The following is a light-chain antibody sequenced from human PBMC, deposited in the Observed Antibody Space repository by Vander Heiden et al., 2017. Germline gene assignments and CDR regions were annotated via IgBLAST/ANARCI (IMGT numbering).Light chain of an antibody. V-gene: IGLV1-40*01. Sequence: QSVLPQPPSVSGAPGQRVTISCTGSSSNIGAGYAVHWYQQLPGTAPKLLIDGKGNRPPGVPDRLSGSKSGTSASLAITGLQAEDEADYYCQSYDSSLSGSWVFGGGTKLTVL. CDR3: QSYDSSLSGSWV. J-gene: IGLJ3*02. CDR2: GKG. CDR1: SSNIGAGYA.